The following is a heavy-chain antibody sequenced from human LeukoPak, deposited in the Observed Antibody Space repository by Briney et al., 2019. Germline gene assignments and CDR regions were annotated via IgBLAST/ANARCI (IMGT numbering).Heavy chain of an antibody. V-gene: IGHV1-46*01. Sequence: ASVKVSCKASGYTFTSYYMHWVRQAPGQGLEWMGIINPSGGSTSYAQKFQGRVTMTEDTSTDTAYMELSSLRSEDTAVYYCATFSPQYSSSWRGAFDIWGQGTMVTVSS. CDR3: ATFSPQYSSSWRGAFDI. D-gene: IGHD6-13*01. CDR2: INPSGGST. J-gene: IGHJ3*02. CDR1: GYTFTSYY.